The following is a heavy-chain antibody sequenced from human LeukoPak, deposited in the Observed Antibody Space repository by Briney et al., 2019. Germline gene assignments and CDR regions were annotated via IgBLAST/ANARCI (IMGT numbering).Heavy chain of an antibody. V-gene: IGHV3-30-3*01. CDR1: GFTFSSYA. J-gene: IGHJ3*02. CDR3: AGYDSTLRAFDI. D-gene: IGHD3-22*01. CDR2: ISYDGSNK. Sequence: GRSLRLSCAASGFTFSSYAMHWVRQAPGKGLEWVAVISYDGSNKYYADSVKGRFTISRDNSKNTLYLQMNSLRAEDTAVYYCAGYDSTLRAFDIWGQGTMVTVSS.